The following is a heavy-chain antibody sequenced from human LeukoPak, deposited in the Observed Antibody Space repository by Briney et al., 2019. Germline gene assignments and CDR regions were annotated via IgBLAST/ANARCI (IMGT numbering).Heavy chain of an antibody. CDR1: GGSISGSSYY. CDR3: ARDGSSSGLWWYFDL. J-gene: IGHJ2*01. Sequence: SETLSLTCTVSGGSISGSSYYWGWIRQPPGKGLEWIGSIYYSGSTYYNPSLKSRVTISVDTSKNQFSLKLSSVTAADTAVYYCARDGSSSGLWWYFDLWGRGTLVTVSS. CDR2: IYYSGST. D-gene: IGHD6-19*01. V-gene: IGHV4-39*07.